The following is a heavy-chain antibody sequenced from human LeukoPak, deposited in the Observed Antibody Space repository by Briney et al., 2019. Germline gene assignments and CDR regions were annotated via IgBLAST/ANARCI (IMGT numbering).Heavy chain of an antibody. D-gene: IGHD6-13*01. V-gene: IGHV3-30*18. J-gene: IGHJ4*02. Sequence: PGGSLRLSCAASGFTFSSYGMHWVRQAPGKGLEWVAVISNDGSNKYYADSVKGRFTISRDNSKNTLCLQMNSLRAEDTAVYYCAKAGYSSSWYVDYWGQGTLVPVSS. CDR3: AKAGYSSSWYVDY. CDR2: ISNDGSNK. CDR1: GFTFSSYG.